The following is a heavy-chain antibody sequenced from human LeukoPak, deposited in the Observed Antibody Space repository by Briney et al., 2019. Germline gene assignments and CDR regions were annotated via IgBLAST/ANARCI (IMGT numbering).Heavy chain of an antibody. CDR1: GYTFTSYY. Sequence: ASVKVSCNASGYTFTSYYMHWVRQAPGQGLEWMGIINPSGGSTSYAQKFQGRVTMTSDTSTSTVYMELSSLRSEDTAVYYCARAQQLVFGAFDIWGQGTMVTVSS. CDR2: INPSGGST. J-gene: IGHJ3*02. D-gene: IGHD6-13*01. V-gene: IGHV1-46*03. CDR3: ARAQQLVFGAFDI.